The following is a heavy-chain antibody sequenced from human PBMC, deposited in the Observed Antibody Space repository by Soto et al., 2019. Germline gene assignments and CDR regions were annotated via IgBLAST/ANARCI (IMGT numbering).Heavy chain of an antibody. CDR2: TYYRSKWYN. J-gene: IGHJ3*02. D-gene: IGHD6-6*01. Sequence: SHTLSLTCAISGYSVSGNSAAWNWIRQSPSRGLEWLGRTYYRSKWYNDYAVSVKSRITINPDTSKNQFSLQLNSVTPEDTAVYYCARDRELILGIAARQSFHDAFDIWGQGTMVTVSS. V-gene: IGHV6-1*01. CDR3: ARDRELILGIAARQSFHDAFDI. CDR1: GYSVSGNSAA.